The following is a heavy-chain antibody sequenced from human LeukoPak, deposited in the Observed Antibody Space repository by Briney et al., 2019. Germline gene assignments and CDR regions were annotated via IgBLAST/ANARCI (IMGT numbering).Heavy chain of an antibody. D-gene: IGHD7-27*01. Sequence: GGSLRLSCAASGFTVSYNYMSWVRQAPGKGLEWVSITYSSGNTYYADSVKGRFTISRDNSKSMLYFQMNSLRAEDTAVYYCARGTAWGHQDHWGQGTLVTVSS. CDR3: ARGTAWGHQDH. CDR1: GFTVSYNY. V-gene: IGHV3-66*01. J-gene: IGHJ4*02. CDR2: TYSSGNT.